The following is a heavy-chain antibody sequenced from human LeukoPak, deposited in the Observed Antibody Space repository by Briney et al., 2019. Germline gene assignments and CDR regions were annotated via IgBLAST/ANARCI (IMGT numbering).Heavy chain of an antibody. CDR3: ARDRASSWPFDY. CDR2: IDPYGGDT. CDR1: GFSFISYW. Sequence: GASLRLSCGASGFSFISYWMHWVRQTPEKRLVWVSYIDPYGGDTNYADSVKVRFTISRDNAKNSLYLEMNSLRAEDTAVYYCARDRASSWPFDYWGQGTLVTVSS. V-gene: IGHV3-74*01. D-gene: IGHD6-13*01. J-gene: IGHJ4*02.